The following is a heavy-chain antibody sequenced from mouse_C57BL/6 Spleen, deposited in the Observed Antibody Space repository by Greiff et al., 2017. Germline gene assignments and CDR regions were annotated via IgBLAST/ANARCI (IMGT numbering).Heavy chain of an antibody. CDR1: GFNIKDYY. CDR3: TFYDGYYGFAY. CDR2: IDPEDGDT. Sequence: EVQLQQSGAELVRPGASVKLSCTASGFNIKDYYMHWVKQRPEQGLEWIGRIDPEDGDTEYAPKFQGKATMTADTSTNTAYLQLSSLTSEDTAVYYCTFYDGYYGFAYWGQGTLVTVSA. V-gene: IGHV14-1*01. J-gene: IGHJ3*01. D-gene: IGHD2-3*01.